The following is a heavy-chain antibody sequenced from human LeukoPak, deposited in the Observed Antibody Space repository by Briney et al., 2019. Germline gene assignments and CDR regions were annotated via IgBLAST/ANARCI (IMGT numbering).Heavy chain of an antibody. V-gene: IGHV3-23*01. CDR1: GFSFSTYA. D-gene: IGHD2-15*01. J-gene: IGHJ4*02. Sequence: GASLRLSCAPSGFSFSTYAMSWVRQAPGKGLEWVSAISASGGSTYYAVSVKGRFTISRDNSKNTLYLQMSSLTAEDTAIYYCAKRLGYCSDGNCYFENWGQGTLVTVSS. CDR2: ISASGGST. CDR3: AKRLGYCSDGNCYFEN.